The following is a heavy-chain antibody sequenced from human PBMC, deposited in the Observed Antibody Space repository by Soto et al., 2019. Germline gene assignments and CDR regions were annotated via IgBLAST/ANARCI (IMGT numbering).Heavy chain of an antibody. J-gene: IGHJ4*02. CDR3: AKGGYDFWSGYSLFDY. V-gene: IGHV3-23*01. CDR2: ISGSGGST. D-gene: IGHD3-3*01. CDR1: GFTFSSYA. Sequence: EVQLLESGGGLVQPGGSLRLSCAASGFTFSSYAMSWVRQAPGKGLEWVSAISGSGGSTYYADSVKGRFTISSDNSKHTVYLQMNGLRAEDTALYYCAKGGYDFWSGYSLFDYWGQGTLVTVSS.